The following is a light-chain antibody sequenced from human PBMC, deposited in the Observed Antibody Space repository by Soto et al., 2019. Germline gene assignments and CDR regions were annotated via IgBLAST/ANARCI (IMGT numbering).Light chain of an antibody. CDR1: RASIGSNT. J-gene: IGLJ3*02. Sequence: QSVLTQPHSASGTPGQRVTISCSGSRASIGSNTVTWYQHLPEAAPKLLVYNNNQRPSGVPDRFSGSKSDTSASLAISGLQFEDEAVYYCAAWDDSLSGPVFGGGTKLTVL. CDR2: NNN. V-gene: IGLV1-44*01. CDR3: AAWDDSLSGPV.